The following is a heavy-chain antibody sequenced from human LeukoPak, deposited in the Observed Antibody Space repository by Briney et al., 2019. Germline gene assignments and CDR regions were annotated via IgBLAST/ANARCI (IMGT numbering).Heavy chain of an antibody. Sequence: ASVKVSCKASGYTFTSYDINWVRQATGQGLEWMGWMNPNSGNTGYAQKFQGRVTITRNTSISTAYMELSSLRSDDTAVYYCARDALCSSTSCYVGENGNWFDPWGQGTLVTVSS. CDR3: ARDALCSSTSCYVGENGNWFDP. D-gene: IGHD2-2*01. V-gene: IGHV1-8*03. CDR2: MNPNSGNT. J-gene: IGHJ5*02. CDR1: GYTFTSYD.